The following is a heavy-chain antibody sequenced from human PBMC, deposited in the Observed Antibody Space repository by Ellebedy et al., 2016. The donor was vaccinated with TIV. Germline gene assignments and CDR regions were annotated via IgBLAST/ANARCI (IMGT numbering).Heavy chain of an antibody. CDR3: AADASLVH. CDR1: GFIFTSYS. D-gene: IGHD2-8*02. V-gene: IGHV3-21*01. CDR2: ISSTGYYI. J-gene: IGHJ4*02. Sequence: PGGSLRLSCATSGFIFTSYSMNWVRQAPGKGLEWVSSISSTGYYIYYAASVRGRSTISRDDAKKSLFLQMDSLRAEDTGVYYCAADASLVHWGQGALVTVSS.